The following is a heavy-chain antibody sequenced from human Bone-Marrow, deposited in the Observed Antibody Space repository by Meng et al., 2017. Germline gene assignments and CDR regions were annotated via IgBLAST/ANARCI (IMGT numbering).Heavy chain of an antibody. CDR1: GGSINSAGYY. Sequence: GQLEEGGPGLVKPAQGLSLTCSVSGGSINSAGYYWSWIRQHPGKGLEWIGYIYYTENTYYNPSLKSPMTISLDKSKNQFSLKLNSVTVADTAVYYCARGRASCSSGGCSLGWFDPWGQGTLVTVSS. D-gene: IGHD2-15*01. V-gene: IGHV4-31*01. CDR2: IYYTENT. J-gene: IGHJ5*02. CDR3: ARGRASCSSGGCSLGWFDP.